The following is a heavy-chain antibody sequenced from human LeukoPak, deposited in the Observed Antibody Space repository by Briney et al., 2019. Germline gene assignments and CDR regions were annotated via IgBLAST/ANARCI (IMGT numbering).Heavy chain of an antibody. CDR1: GGSLRRYY. D-gene: IGHD2-2*01. CDR3: AREGYCSSSSCNNWLDP. J-gene: IGHJ5*02. CDR2: IYYSGST. Sequence: SETLSLTCTVSGGSLRRYYWSGIRQPPGKGLEGIGYIYYSGSTNYNPSLKSRVTMSVDTSKNQFSLKLTSVTAADTAVYYCAREGYCSSSSCNNWLDPWGQGTLVTVSS. V-gene: IGHV4-59*01.